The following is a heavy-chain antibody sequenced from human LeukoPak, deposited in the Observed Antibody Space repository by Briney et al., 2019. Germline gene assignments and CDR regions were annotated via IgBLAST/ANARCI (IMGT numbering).Heavy chain of an antibody. D-gene: IGHD3-9*01. CDR1: GGSLSSYY. Sequence: SETLSLTCTVSGGSLSSYYWSWIRQPPGKGLEWIGSIYYSGSTYYDPSLKSRVTISVDTSQNQLSLKVSYVTAADTAAYYCARISNDWPHYYMDVWGKGTTVIVSS. V-gene: IGHV4-59*05. CDR2: IYYSGST. CDR3: ARISNDWPHYYMDV. J-gene: IGHJ6*03.